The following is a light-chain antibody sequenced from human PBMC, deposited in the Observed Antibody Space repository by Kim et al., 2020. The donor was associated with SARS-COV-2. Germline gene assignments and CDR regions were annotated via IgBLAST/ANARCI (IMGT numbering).Light chain of an antibody. Sequence: SSELTQDPAVSVALGQTVRITCQGDSLRSYYATRYQQKPGQAPILVIYGKNNRPSGIPDRFPGSSSGNTASLTITGTQAGDEADYYCNSRDSNDNVVFGG. CDR2: GKN. V-gene: IGLV3-19*01. J-gene: IGLJ2*01. CDR3: NSRDSNDNVV. CDR1: SLRSYY.